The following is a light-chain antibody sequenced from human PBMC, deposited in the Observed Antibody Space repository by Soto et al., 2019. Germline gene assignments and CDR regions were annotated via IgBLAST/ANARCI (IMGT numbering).Light chain of an antibody. CDR1: SSNIGSNY. V-gene: IGLV1-47*01. CDR3: AAWDDSVSGL. Sequence: QSALTQPPSASGTPGQRVTISCSTSSSNIGSNYVYWYQQLPGTAPKLLIYRNDQRPSGVPDRFSGSKSGTSASLAISGLRSEDEADYYCAAWDDSVSGLFGGGTKLTVL. CDR2: RND. J-gene: IGLJ2*01.